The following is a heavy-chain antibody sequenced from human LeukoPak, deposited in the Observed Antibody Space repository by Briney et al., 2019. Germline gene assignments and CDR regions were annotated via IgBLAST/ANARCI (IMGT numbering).Heavy chain of an antibody. CDR2: ISSSSYI. CDR3: ARESQPGYYDSSGYPDY. Sequence: NPGGSLRLSCAASGFTFSSYSMNWVRQAPGKGLEWVSSISSSSYIYYADSVKGRFTISRDNAKNSLYLQMNSLRAEDTAVYYCARESQPGYYDSSGYPDYWGQGTLVTVSS. D-gene: IGHD3-22*01. V-gene: IGHV3-21*01. J-gene: IGHJ4*02. CDR1: GFTFSSYS.